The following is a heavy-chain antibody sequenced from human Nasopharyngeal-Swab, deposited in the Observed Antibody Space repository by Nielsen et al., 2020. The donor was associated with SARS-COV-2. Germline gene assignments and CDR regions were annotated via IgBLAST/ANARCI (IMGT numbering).Heavy chain of an antibody. D-gene: IGHD3-22*01. CDR1: GFTFSSYA. CDR2: ISGSGGST. CDR3: AKFNMIVVVITVFDY. J-gene: IGHJ4*02. V-gene: IGHV3-23*01. Sequence: GESLKISCAASGFTFSSYALSWVRQAPGKGLDWVSAISGSGGSTYYADSVKGRFTISRDNSKNTLYLQMNSLRAEDTAVYYCAKFNMIVVVITVFDYWGQGTLVTVSS.